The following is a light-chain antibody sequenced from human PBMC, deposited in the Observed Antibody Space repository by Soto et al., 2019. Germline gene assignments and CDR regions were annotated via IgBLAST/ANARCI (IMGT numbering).Light chain of an antibody. CDR3: QQSYSLSYT. CDR2: AAS. V-gene: IGKV1-39*01. Sequence: DTQMTQSPSSLSASVGDRVTITCRASQSVGSRLNWFQQKPGKAPKILIYAASTLQSWAPSRFSGSGAGTDFTLIISSLQPEDFATYYCQQSYSLSYTFGQGTKLEI. CDR1: QSVGSR. J-gene: IGKJ2*01.